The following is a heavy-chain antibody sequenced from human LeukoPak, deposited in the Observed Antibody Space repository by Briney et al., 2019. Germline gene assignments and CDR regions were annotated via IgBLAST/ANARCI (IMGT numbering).Heavy chain of an antibody. CDR1: GFTFSSYE. D-gene: IGHD3-16*01. CDR3: ARDSLGGDY. J-gene: IGHJ4*02. V-gene: IGHV3-48*03. Sequence: PGGSLRLSCAASGFTFSSYEMNWVRQAPGKGLEWVSYISSSGSTIYYADSVKGRFTISRDNAKNSPYLQMNSLRAEDTAVYYCARDSLGGDYWGQGTLVTVSS. CDR2: ISSSGSTI.